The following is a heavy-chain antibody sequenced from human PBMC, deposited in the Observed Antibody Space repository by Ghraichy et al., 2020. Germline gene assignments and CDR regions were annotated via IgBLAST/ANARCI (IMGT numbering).Heavy chain of an antibody. Sequence: GESLNISCAASGFSFSGHGMHWVRQAPGKGLEWVAPITYEGSNKYYGDSVKGRFTISRDNSKNTLYLDMNGLRAEDTALYYCANNDYGDNDAFDFWGKGTTVTVSS. V-gene: IGHV3-30*18. J-gene: IGHJ3*01. D-gene: IGHD4-17*01. CDR3: ANNDYGDNDAFDF. CDR1: GFSFSGHG. CDR2: ITYEGSNK.